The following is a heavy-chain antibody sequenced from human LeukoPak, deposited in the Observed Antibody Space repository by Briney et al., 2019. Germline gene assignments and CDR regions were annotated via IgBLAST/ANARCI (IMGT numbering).Heavy chain of an antibody. CDR3: AKPQGGAPPRPFDY. CDR1: GFTFSSYG. J-gene: IGHJ4*02. Sequence: GGSLRLSCTASGFTFSSYGMHWVRQATGKGLEWVAYISYEGSNKKEADSVKGRFTISRDNSKNTLYLQMNSLRAEDTAVYYCAKPQGGAPPRPFDYWGQGTLVTVSS. V-gene: IGHV3-30*02. D-gene: IGHD3-16*01. CDR2: ISYEGSNK.